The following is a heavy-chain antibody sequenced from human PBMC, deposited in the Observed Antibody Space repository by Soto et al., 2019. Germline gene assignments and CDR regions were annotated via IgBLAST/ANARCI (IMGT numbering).Heavy chain of an antibody. CDR1: GFTFSSYG. CDR3: AKDSNPLGAARSKYGMDV. J-gene: IGHJ6*02. Sequence: GGSLRLSCAASGFTFSSYGMHWVRQAPGKGLEWVAVISYDGSNKYYADSVKGRFTISRDNSKNTLYLQMNSLRAEDTAVYYCAKDSNPLGAARSKYGMDVWGQGTTVTVSS. D-gene: IGHD6-6*01. CDR2: ISYDGSNK. V-gene: IGHV3-30*18.